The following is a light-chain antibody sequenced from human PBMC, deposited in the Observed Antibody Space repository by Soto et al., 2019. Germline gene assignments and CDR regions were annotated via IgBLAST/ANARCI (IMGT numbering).Light chain of an antibody. CDR1: QSISSY. J-gene: IGKJ5*01. Sequence: DIQMTQSPSSLSASVGDRVTITCRASQSISSYLHWYQQKPGKAPNLLIYAASSLQSGVASRFSGSGSGTDFTLTISSLQPEDFASYYCQQSYSTPFTFGQGTRLEIK. CDR3: QQSYSTPFT. V-gene: IGKV1-39*01. CDR2: AAS.